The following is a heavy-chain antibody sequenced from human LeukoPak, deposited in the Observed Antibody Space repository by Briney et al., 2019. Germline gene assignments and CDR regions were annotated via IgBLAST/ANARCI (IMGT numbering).Heavy chain of an antibody. CDR1: GYTFTGYY. CDR3: AREGGTAMVANY. D-gene: IGHD5-18*01. Sequence: ASVKVSCKASGYTFTGYYMHWVRQAPGQGLEWMGRINPNSGGTNYAQKFQGRVTMTRNTSISTAYVELSRLRSDDTAVYYCAREGGTAMVANYWGQGTLVTVSS. CDR2: INPNSGGT. J-gene: IGHJ4*02. V-gene: IGHV1-2*06.